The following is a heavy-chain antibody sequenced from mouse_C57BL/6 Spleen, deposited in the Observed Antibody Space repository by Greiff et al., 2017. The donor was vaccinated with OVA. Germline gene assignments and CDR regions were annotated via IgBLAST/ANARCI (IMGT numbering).Heavy chain of an antibody. Sequence: EVKVVESGGGLVKPGGSLKLSCAASGFTFSSYAMSWVRQTPEKRLEWVATISDGGSYTYYPDNVKGRFTISRDNAKNNLYLQMSHLKSEDTAMYYCARLTNRYYFDYWGQGTTLTVSA. J-gene: IGHJ2*01. D-gene: IGHD6-1*01. CDR2: ISDGGSYT. V-gene: IGHV5-4*03. CDR1: GFTFSSYA. CDR3: ARLTNRYYFDY.